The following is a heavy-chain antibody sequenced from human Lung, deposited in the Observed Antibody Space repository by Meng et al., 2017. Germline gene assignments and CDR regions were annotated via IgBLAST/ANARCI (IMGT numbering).Heavy chain of an antibody. V-gene: IGHV1-2*06. CDR2: INPKSGDT. J-gene: IGHJ4*02. CDR1: GYNFPDYY. Sequence: QGQLVKSGAEVKKPGASVKVSCKPAGYNFPDYYRHWVRRAPGQGLEWMGRINPKSGDTHYAQKFQARVTMTGDTSISTAYMELSGLRSDDTAMYYCARDEDISAAGKLFGDYWGQGTLVTVSS. D-gene: IGHD6-25*01. CDR3: ARDEDISAAGKLFGDY.